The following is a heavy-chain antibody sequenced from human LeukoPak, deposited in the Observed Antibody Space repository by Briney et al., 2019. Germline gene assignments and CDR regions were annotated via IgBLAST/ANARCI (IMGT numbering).Heavy chain of an antibody. V-gene: IGHV3-74*01. CDR2: INGDGSST. CDR3: ARDAVGYSYGSPDY. D-gene: IGHD5-18*01. Sequence: GGSPRLSCAASGFTFRSYWMHWVRQAPGKGLVWVSRINGDGSSTSYADSVKGRFTISRDNAKNTLYLQMNSLRAEDTAVYYCARDAVGYSYGSPDYWGQGTLVTVSS. CDR1: GFTFRSYW. J-gene: IGHJ4*02.